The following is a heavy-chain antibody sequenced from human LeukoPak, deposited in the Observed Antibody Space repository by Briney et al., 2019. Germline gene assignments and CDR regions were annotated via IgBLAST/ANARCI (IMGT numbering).Heavy chain of an antibody. CDR1: GFTVSSNY. D-gene: IGHD3-22*01. CDR2: IYSGGST. CDR3: ARDRSTGYYWFDY. Sequence: GGSLRLSCAASGFTVSSNYMSWVRQAPGKGLEWVSVIYSGGSTYYADSVKGRFTISRDNSKNTLYLQMNSLRAEDTAVYYCARDRSTGYYWFDYWGQGTLVTVSS. J-gene: IGHJ4*02. V-gene: IGHV3-66*02.